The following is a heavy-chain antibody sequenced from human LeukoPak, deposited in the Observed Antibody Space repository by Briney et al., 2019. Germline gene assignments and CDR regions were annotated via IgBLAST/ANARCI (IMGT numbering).Heavy chain of an antibody. J-gene: IGHJ4*02. CDR1: GVSITSFY. CDR3: ASTGYCIGGSCYSNYFDH. V-gene: IGHV4-59*08. Sequence: PSETLSLTCTVSGVSITSFYWSWIRQPPGKGLERIGYIYFSGSTNYNPSLKSRVTVSLDTTKNQVSLKLSSVSAADTAVYYCASTGYCIGGSCYSNYFDHWGQGTLVTVSS. D-gene: IGHD2-15*01. CDR2: IYFSGST.